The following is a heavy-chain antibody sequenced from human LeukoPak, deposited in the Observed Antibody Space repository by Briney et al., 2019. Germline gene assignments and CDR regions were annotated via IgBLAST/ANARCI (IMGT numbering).Heavy chain of an antibody. D-gene: IGHD6-13*01. CDR1: GFTFSSYA. CDR3: AKAASSSWPSYYYGMDV. Sequence: GGSLRLSCAASGFTFSSYAMSWVRQAPGKGLEWVSAISGSGGSTYYADSVKGRFTISKDNSKSTVYLQMSSLRVDDTAVYYCAKAASSSWPSYYYGMDVWGQGTTVTVSS. V-gene: IGHV3-23*01. CDR2: ISGSGGST. J-gene: IGHJ6*02.